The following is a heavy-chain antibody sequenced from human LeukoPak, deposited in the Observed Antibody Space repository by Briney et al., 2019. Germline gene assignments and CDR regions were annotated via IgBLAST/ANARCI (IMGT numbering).Heavy chain of an antibody. CDR3: ARDSGLGLFGV. CDR2: IIPIFGTS. V-gene: IGHV1-69*13. D-gene: IGHD3-10*01. Sequence: SVKVSCKASGGNFSSYAISWVRQAPGQGREWMGGIIPIFGTSNYAQKFQGRVTIIADESTSTAHLELRSLTSEDTAIYYCARDSGLGLFGVWGQGTVVTVSS. J-gene: IGHJ3*01. CDR1: GGNFSSYA.